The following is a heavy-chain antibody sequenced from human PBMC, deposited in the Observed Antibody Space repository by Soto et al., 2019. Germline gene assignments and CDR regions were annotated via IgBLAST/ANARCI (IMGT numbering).Heavy chain of an antibody. V-gene: IGHV3-23*01. D-gene: IGHD1-26*01. Sequence: EVQLLESGGGLVQPGGSLRLSCAASGFTFSSYAMSWVRQAPGKGLEWVSAISGSGGSTYYADSVKGRFTISRDNSKNTLYLQMNRMRVEDTSVYYCAKDPGGELLLFDYWGQGTLVTVS. CDR2: ISGSGGST. CDR1: GFTFSSYA. J-gene: IGHJ4*02. CDR3: AKDPGGELLLFDY.